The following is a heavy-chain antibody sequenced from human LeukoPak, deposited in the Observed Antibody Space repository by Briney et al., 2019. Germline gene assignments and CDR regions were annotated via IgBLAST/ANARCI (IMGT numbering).Heavy chain of an antibody. Sequence: SETLSLTCAVYGGSFSGYYWSWIRQPPGKGLEWIGEINHSGSTNYNPSLESRVTISVDASKNQFSLKLSSVTAADTAVYYCAAPGLYSYGYGLDYWGQGTLVTVSS. J-gene: IGHJ4*02. CDR1: GGSFSGYY. CDR2: INHSGST. CDR3: AAPGLYSYGYGLDY. D-gene: IGHD5-18*01. V-gene: IGHV4-34*01.